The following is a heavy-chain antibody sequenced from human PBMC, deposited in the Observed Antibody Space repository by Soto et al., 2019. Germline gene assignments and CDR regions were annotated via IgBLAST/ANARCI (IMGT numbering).Heavy chain of an antibody. V-gene: IGHV3-23*01. CDR1: GVTFSSYA. Sequence: GGALRLSCASSGVTFSSYAMSWVRQAPGKGLEWVSTISGSGGSTYYADSVKGRFTISRDNSKNTLYLQMNSLRAEDTAVYYCAKRLAFDIWGQGTMVTVSS. CDR3: AKRLAFDI. CDR2: ISGSGGST. J-gene: IGHJ3*02. D-gene: IGHD6-25*01.